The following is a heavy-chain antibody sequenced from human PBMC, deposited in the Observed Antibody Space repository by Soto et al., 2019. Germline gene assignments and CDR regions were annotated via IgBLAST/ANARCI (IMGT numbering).Heavy chain of an antibody. CDR2: IYYSGST. Sequence: QVQLQESGPGLVKPSQTLSLTCTVSGGSISSGDYYWSWIRQPPGKGLEWIGYIYYSGSTYYNPSLKGRITLSVETSKNQFSLKLRSVTGGDTGVYYCAILSSRMINAFYIRGQGTMVTVSS. CDR3: AILSSRMINAFYI. CDR1: GGSISSGDYY. D-gene: IGHD3-16*01. J-gene: IGHJ3*02. V-gene: IGHV4-30-4*01.